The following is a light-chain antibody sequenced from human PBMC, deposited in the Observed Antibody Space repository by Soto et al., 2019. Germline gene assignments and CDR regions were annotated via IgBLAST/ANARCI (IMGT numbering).Light chain of an antibody. CDR3: QQSYSSPLT. CDR1: QNIKKS. CDR2: SAS. Sequence: DIQMTQSPASLSASVGDRVTITCRASQNIKKSLNWYQETPGKAPKLLIYSASTLESGVPSRFSGSGSGTDFTLTIDSLQPEDFETYYCQQSYSSPLTFGGGPKVQIK. V-gene: IGKV1-39*01. J-gene: IGKJ4*01.